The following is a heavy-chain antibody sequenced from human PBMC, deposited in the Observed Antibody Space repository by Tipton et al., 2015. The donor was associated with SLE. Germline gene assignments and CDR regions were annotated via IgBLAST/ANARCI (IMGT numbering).Heavy chain of an antibody. D-gene: IGHD6-19*01. V-gene: IGHV4-4*07. CDR2: IYSSGSA. CDR3: AGEVRGVAVAGD. Sequence: TLSLTCTVSGGSINNYYWTWIRQPAGKGLEWIGRIYSSGSANFNPSLGSRVTTSVDMSKNQFSLKLTSVTAADTALYYCAGEVRGVAVAGDWGQGTLVTVSS. J-gene: IGHJ4*02. CDR1: GGSINNYY.